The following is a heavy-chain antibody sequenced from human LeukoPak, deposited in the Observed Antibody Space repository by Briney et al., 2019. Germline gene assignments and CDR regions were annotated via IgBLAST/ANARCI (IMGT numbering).Heavy chain of an antibody. CDR2: IYKDGST. Sequence: PGGSLRLSCAASGFTVSSNYMSWVRQAPGKGLEWVSIIYKDGSTYYADSVKGQFIISRDNSKNTLYLQINSLRVEDTAVYYCARTTVAPGSYDIWGQGTMVTVSS. D-gene: IGHD4-23*01. CDR1: GFTVSSNY. J-gene: IGHJ3*02. V-gene: IGHV3-53*01. CDR3: ARTTVAPGSYDI.